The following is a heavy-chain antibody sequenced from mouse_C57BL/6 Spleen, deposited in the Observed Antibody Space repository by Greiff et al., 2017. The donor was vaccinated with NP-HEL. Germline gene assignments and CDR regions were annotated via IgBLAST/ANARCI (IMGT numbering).Heavy chain of an antibody. CDR3: ARTHYYGSGTWFAY. J-gene: IGHJ3*01. CDR2: IDPSDSET. V-gene: IGHV1-52*01. CDR1: GYTFTSYW. D-gene: IGHD1-1*01. Sequence: VKLQQPGAELVRPGSSVKLSCKASGYTFTSYWMHWVKQRPIQGLEWIGNIDPSDSETHYNQKFKDKATLTVDKSSSTAYMQLSSLTSEDSAVYYCARTHYYGSGTWFAYWGQGTLVTVSA.